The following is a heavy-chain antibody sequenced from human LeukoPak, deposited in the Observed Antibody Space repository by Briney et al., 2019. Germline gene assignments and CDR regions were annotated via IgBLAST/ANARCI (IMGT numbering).Heavy chain of an antibody. CDR2: ISSSGSTI. CDR3: ARTTNVREYYYYYGMDV. J-gene: IGHJ6*02. D-gene: IGHD1-14*01. Sequence: GGSLRLSCATSEFTFSSYAMSWVRQAPGKGLEWVSYISSSGSTIYYADSVKGRFTISRDNAKNSLYLQMNSLRAEDTAVYYCARTTNVREYYYYYGMDVWGQGTTVTVSS. CDR1: EFTFSSYA. V-gene: IGHV3-48*04.